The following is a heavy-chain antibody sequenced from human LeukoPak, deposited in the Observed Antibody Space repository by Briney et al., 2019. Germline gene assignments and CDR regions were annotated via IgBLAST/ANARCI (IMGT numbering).Heavy chain of an antibody. V-gene: IGHV3-64*01. D-gene: IGHD3-22*01. CDR1: GFTFSGYA. Sequence: GGSLRLSCAASGFTFSGYAMHWVRQAPGKGLEYVSAISGDGGSTYYANSVKGRFTISRDNSKNTLYLQMNSLRAEDTAVYYCAREHDSSGYQDYWGQGTLVTVSS. CDR2: ISGDGGST. J-gene: IGHJ4*02. CDR3: AREHDSSGYQDY.